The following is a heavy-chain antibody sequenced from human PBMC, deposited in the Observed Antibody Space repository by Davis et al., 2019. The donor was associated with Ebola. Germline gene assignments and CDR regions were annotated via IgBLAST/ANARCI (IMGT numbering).Heavy chain of an antibody. Sequence: AASVKVSCKASGYTFTSYAMHWVRQAPGQRLEWMGWINAGNGNTNYSQKFQGRVTITRDTSATTAYMELTSLRSEDTAVYYCARAQFPTTSDHWGQGTLVTVSS. CDR2: INAGNGNT. V-gene: IGHV1-3*01. D-gene: IGHD1-1*01. CDR3: ARAQFPTTSDH. CDR1: GYTFTSYA. J-gene: IGHJ4*02.